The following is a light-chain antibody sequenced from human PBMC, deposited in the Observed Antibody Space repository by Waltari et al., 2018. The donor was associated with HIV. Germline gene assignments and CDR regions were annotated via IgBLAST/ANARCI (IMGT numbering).Light chain of an antibody. CDR1: SGISVGAYR. J-gene: IGLJ3*02. V-gene: IGLV5-45*02. CDR3: MIWHSSAGV. Sequence: QAVLTQPSSLSASPGASASLTCPLRSGISVGAYRIYWYQQKPGSPPQSLLRYKSDADTQQGSGVPSGFSGSKEASAKAGILRISGLQSEDEADYYCMIWHSSAGVFGGGTKLTVL. CDR2: YKSDADT.